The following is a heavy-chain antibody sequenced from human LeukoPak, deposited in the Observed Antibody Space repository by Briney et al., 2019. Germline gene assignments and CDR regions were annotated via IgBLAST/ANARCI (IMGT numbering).Heavy chain of an antibody. CDR2: INHSGST. J-gene: IGHJ6*03. CDR3: ARSRRDGYNYVIVAPMDV. D-gene: IGHD5-24*01. Sequence: PSETLSLTCAVYGGSFSGYYWSWVRHPPRKGLGWIGEINHSGSTTYNPSPKSRVTISVDTSKNQFSLRLRSLDAPGTAVFSCARSRRDGYNYVIVAPMDVWGKGTTVTVSS. CDR1: GGSFSGYY. V-gene: IGHV4-34*01.